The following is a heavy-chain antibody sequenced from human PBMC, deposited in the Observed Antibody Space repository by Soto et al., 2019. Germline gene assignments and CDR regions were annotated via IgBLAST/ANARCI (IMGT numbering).Heavy chain of an antibody. CDR1: GFSFSSYG. CDR2: IWYDGSNK. CDR3: ARDRGLLWFGESTYGMDV. V-gene: IGHV3-33*01. D-gene: IGHD3-10*01. Sequence: GGSLRLSCAASGFSFSSYGLYWVRQAPGKGLEWVEVIWYDGSNKYNADSVKGRFTISRDNSKNTLYLQMNSLRAEDTAVYYCARDRGLLWFGESTYGMDVWGQGTTVTVSS. J-gene: IGHJ6*02.